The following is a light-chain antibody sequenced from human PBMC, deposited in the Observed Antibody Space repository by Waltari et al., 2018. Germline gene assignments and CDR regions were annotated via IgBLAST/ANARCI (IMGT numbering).Light chain of an antibody. CDR2: DTT. Sequence: QTVVTQEPSLSVSPGGTVTLTCGLSSASVSAAHYPYWFQQAPGQAPRTLTFDTTTRSSGVPDRFSGSILDNKAALTITGAQAEDECDYYCALSMGSGIWVFGGGTKLTVL. J-gene: IGLJ3*02. CDR3: ALSMGSGIWV. CDR1: SASVSAAHY. V-gene: IGLV8-61*01.